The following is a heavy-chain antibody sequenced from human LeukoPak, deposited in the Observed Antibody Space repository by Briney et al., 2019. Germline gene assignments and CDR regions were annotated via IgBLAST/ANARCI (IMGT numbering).Heavy chain of an antibody. D-gene: IGHD3-10*01. CDR3: ASGTYRLGDY. CDR1: GFSFSTYA. V-gene: IGHV3-23*01. J-gene: IGHJ4*02. CDR2: ISGSGVDT. Sequence: SGGSLRLSCAASGFSFSTYAMSWVRQAPGKGLEWVSGISGSGVDTHYADSVKGRFRISRDNSKNTLCLQLNSLRAEDTAVYYCASGTYRLGDYWGLGTLVTVSS.